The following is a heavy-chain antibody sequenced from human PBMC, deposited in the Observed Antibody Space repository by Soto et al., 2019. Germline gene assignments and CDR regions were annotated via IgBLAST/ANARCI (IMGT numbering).Heavy chain of an antibody. CDR3: ARGQEVGAHFFDS. CDR1: GFTFSVLD. V-gene: IGHV3-13*01. CDR2: IGSAGDT. D-gene: IGHD2-15*01. J-gene: IGHJ4*02. Sequence: PGGSLVLFCEACGFTFSVLDMHWVRQPTGKGLEWVSTIGSAGDTYYAVSVKGRFTISRDNAKNSLSLQMNSLRAGDTAVYFCARGQEVGAHFFDSWGQGTQVTGSS.